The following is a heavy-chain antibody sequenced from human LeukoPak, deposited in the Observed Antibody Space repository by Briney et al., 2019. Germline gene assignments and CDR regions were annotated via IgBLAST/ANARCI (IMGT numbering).Heavy chain of an antibody. CDR2: IIPMLGTA. D-gene: IGHD4-17*01. V-gene: IGHV1-69*05. CDR3: ASAQDYGDYDDAFDI. J-gene: IGHJ3*02. Sequence: SVKVSCKGSGGTFSSYAISWVRQAPGQGLEWMGGIIPMLGTANYAQNFQGRVTITTDESTSTAYMELSSLRSEDTAVYYCASAQDYGDYDDAFDIRGQGTMVTVSS. CDR1: GGTFSSYA.